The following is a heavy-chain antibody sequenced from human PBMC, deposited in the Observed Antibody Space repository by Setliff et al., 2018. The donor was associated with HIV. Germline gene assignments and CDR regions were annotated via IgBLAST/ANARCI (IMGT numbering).Heavy chain of an antibody. CDR1: GFTFSSYE. Sequence: GSLRLSCAASGFTFSSYEMNWVRQAPGKGLEWVSYISSSGSTIYYADSVKGRFTISRDNAKNSLYLQMNSLRAEDTAVYFCASTGLLLPRFGASYYYYGMDVWGQGTTVTVSS. CDR3: ASTGLLLPRFGASYYYYGMDV. D-gene: IGHD3-10*01. J-gene: IGHJ6*02. V-gene: IGHV3-48*03. CDR2: ISSSGSTI.